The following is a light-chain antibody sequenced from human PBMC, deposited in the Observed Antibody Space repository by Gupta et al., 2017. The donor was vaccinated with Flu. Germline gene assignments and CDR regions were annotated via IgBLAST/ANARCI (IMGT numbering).Light chain of an antibody. CDR3: QKDNSSPFL. V-gene: IGKV1-27*01. J-gene: IGKJ3*01. CDR2: GAS. CDR1: QGISNY. Sequence: DIQMTQSPSSLSASVGDRLTITCRASQGISNYLAWYQQKPGKAPKLLIYGASTVKSGVPSSFSGSGSGTDFTLTISSRQPEDVATYYCQKDNSSPFLFGHGTKVDTK.